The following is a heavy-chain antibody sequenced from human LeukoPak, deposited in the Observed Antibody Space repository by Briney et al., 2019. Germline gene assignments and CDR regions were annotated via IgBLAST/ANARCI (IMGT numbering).Heavy chain of an antibody. D-gene: IGHD6-13*01. CDR1: GFTFDDYA. CDR2: ISWNSGSI. V-gene: IGHV3-9*01. Sequence: PGRSLRLSCAASGFTFDDYAMHWVRQAPGKGLEWVSGISWNSGSIGYADSVRGRFTISRGNAKSSLYLQMNSLRAEDTAFYYCAKDSYSSSWYWFDSWGQGTLVTVSS. CDR3: AKDSYSSSWYWFDS. J-gene: IGHJ5*01.